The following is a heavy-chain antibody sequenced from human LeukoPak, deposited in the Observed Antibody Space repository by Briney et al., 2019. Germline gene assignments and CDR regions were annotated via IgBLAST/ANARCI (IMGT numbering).Heavy chain of an antibody. CDR1: GFTFSSYA. CDR2: ISGSGGTT. D-gene: IGHD3-10*01. V-gene: IGHV3-23*01. J-gene: IGHJ4*02. Sequence: GGSLTLFCAASGFTFSSYAMNWVRQAPEKGLEWVLAISGSGGTTYYADSVKGRFTISRDNAKNSLYLQMNSLRAEDTALYYCARGYGSGEDGDYWGQETLRTVSS. CDR3: ARGYGSGEDGDY.